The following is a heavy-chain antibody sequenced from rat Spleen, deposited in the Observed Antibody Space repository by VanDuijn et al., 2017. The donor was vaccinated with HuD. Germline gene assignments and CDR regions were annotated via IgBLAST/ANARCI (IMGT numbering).Heavy chain of an antibody. J-gene: IGHJ2*01. Sequence: QVQLMESGPGLVQPSETLSLTCTVSGFSLTSYGVSWVRQPPGKGLEWMGGIWNDGTTNYNSALKSRLSISRDTSKNQVFLEMDSLQTEDTAIYFCVRDRPPYYFSSYIYGGFDYWGQGLLVTVSS. D-gene: IGHD1-2*01. CDR1: GFSLTSYG. V-gene: IGHV2-70*01. CDR3: VRDRPPYYFSSYIYGGFDY. CDR2: IWNDGTT.